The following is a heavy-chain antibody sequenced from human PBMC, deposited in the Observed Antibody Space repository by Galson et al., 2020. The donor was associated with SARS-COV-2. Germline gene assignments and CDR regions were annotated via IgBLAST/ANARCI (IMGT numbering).Heavy chain of an antibody. CDR2: INPNGDGT. CDR3: AREVRKGSTWD. CDR1: GYAFTAYY. D-gene: IGHD1-26*01. J-gene: IGHJ4*02. V-gene: IGHV1-2*02. Sequence: VSVKVSCKASGYAFTAYYMHWVRQAPGQGLEWMGWINPNGDGTSYAQRFQGRVTMTRDTSITTAFLDLRSLTSADTAVYYCAREVRKGSTWDWGQGSLVIVSS.